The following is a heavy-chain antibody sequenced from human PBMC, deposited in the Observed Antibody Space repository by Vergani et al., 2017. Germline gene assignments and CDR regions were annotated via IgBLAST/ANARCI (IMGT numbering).Heavy chain of an antibody. CDR1: GGSIASGTYY. J-gene: IGHJ3*02. D-gene: IGHD2-8*01. CDR2: VYTGGSA. CDR3: ARDYASTIYYANDAFDI. Sequence: QVQLQESGPRLVKPSQTLSLTCTVSGGSIASGTYYWTWIRQPAGKGLEWIGRVYTGGSANYNPSFKSRVTISLDTSRNQFSLNLQSVTAADTAVYYCARDYASTIYYANDAFDIWGRGKKVTVSS. V-gene: IGHV4-61*02.